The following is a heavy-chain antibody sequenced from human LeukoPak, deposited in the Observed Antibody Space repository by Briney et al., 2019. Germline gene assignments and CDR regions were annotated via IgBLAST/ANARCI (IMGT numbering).Heavy chain of an antibody. Sequence: PGGSLRLSCAASGFTFSGYWMSWVRQAPGKGLEWVAVIWYDGSNKYYADSVKGRFTISRDNSKNTLYLQMNGLRAEDTAVYYCARDRYYGSGSYFLFDYWGQGTLVTVSS. CDR3: ARDRYYGSGSYFLFDY. CDR2: IWYDGSNK. J-gene: IGHJ4*02. V-gene: IGHV3-33*08. D-gene: IGHD3-10*01. CDR1: GFTFSGYW.